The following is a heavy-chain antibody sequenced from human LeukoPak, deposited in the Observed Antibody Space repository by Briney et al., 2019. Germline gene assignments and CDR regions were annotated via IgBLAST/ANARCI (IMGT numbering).Heavy chain of an antibody. Sequence: ASVKVSCKTSGYTFTDSYIHWVRQAPGQGLEWMGRINPNSGDPNYLQKFQGRVTMTRDTSISTAYMEMSSLTSDDTAVYYCARSARHCNNGVCFTDYYIDLWGKGTTVIVSS. CDR3: ARSARHCNNGVCFTDYYIDL. D-gene: IGHD2-8*01. V-gene: IGHV1-2*06. CDR2: INPNSGDP. CDR1: GYTFTDSY. J-gene: IGHJ6*03.